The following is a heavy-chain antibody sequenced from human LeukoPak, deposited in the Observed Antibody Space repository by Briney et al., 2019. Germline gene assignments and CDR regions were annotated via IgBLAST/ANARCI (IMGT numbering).Heavy chain of an antibody. CDR1: GGSISSSSYY. D-gene: IGHD1-26*01. CDR3: ARVGDSGSYKGRPYYYYYMDV. Sequence: SETLTLTCTISGGSISSSSYYWGWIRQPPGKELEWIGNIYDSGTIYYNPSLKRRVTISVDTSKNQLSLKVSAVTAADTAVYYCARVGDSGSYKGRPYYYYYMDVWGKGTTVTISS. V-gene: IGHV4-39*07. J-gene: IGHJ6*03. CDR2: IYDSGTI.